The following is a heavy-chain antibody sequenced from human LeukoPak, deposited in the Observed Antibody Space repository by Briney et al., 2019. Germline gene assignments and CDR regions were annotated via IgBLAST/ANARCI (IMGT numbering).Heavy chain of an antibody. V-gene: IGHV3-11*01. CDR1: GFTFSDYY. J-gene: IGHJ4*02. D-gene: IGHD6-19*01. CDR2: ISSSGSTI. CDR3: IAVAGTGDYFDY. Sequence: GGSLRLSCAASGFTFSDYYMSWIRQAPGKGLEWVSYISSSGSTIYYADSVKGRFAISRDNAKNSLYLQMNSLRAEDTAVYYCIAVAGTGDYFDYWGQGTLVTVSS.